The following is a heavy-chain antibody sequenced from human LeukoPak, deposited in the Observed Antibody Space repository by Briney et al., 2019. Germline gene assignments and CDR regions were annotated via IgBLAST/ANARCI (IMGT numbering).Heavy chain of an antibody. CDR3: ARRGYRGANRKDNWFDP. CDR1: GGSFSGYY. Sequence: ASETLSLTCAVYGGSFSGYYWSWIRQPPGKGLEWIGEINHSGSTNYNPSLKSRVTISVDTSKNQFSLKLSSVTAADTAVYYCARRGYRGANRKDNWFDPWGQGTLVTVSS. D-gene: IGHD1-26*01. V-gene: IGHV4-34*01. CDR2: INHSGST. J-gene: IGHJ5*02.